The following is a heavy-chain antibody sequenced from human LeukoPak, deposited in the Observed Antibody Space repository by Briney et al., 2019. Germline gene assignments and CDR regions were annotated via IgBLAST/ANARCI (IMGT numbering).Heavy chain of an antibody. Sequence: GGSLRLSCVASEFTFSTYAMSWVRQAPGKGPEWVSGISSAGDSTFYADSVKGRFTISRDNSKNTLYLQMNYVRVEDTALYYCADFGSGSYIFDYWGQGTLVTVSS. CDR1: EFTFSTYA. J-gene: IGHJ4*02. CDR3: ADFGSGSYIFDY. CDR2: ISSAGDST. D-gene: IGHD3-10*01. V-gene: IGHV3-23*01.